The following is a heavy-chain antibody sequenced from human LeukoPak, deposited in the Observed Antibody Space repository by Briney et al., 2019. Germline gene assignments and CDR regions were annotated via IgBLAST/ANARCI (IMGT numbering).Heavy chain of an antibody. Sequence: ASVKVSCKASGDTFNSNAISWVRQAPGQGLEWMGWINTNTGNPTYAQGFTGRFVFSLDTSVSTAYLQISSLKAEDTAVYYCARVVGDYGEGFDYWGQGTLVTVSS. CDR3: ARVVGDYGEGFDY. J-gene: IGHJ4*02. CDR2: INTNTGNP. V-gene: IGHV7-4-1*02. D-gene: IGHD4-17*01. CDR1: GDTFNSNA.